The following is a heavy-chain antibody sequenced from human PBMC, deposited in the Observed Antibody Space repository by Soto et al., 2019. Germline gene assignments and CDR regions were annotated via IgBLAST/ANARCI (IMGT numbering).Heavy chain of an antibody. D-gene: IGHD5-12*01. CDR2: IYYSGTH. CDR1: GGSINNYY. V-gene: IGHV4-59*01. J-gene: IGHJ4*02. CDR3: ARVQMATMYFDY. Sequence: SETLSLSCNVSGGSINNYYWSWVRQPPGKGLEWIGYIYYSGTHNYNPSLESRLTISVDTSKNQFSLRLSSVTAADTAVYYCARVQMATMYFDYWGQGTLVTVS.